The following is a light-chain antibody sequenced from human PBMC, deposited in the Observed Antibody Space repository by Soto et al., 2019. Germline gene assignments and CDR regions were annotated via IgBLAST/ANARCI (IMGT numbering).Light chain of an antibody. CDR1: QSVTNW. Sequence: DIQMTQSPSTLSASVGDRVTITCRASQSVTNWLAWYQQKPGKAPNLLIYDASRLQSGIPSRFGGSGSGTEFTRTISSLQPYDFATYYCQQYTTYPYTFGQGTKLEIK. J-gene: IGKJ2*01. CDR3: QQYTTYPYT. V-gene: IGKV1-5*01. CDR2: DAS.